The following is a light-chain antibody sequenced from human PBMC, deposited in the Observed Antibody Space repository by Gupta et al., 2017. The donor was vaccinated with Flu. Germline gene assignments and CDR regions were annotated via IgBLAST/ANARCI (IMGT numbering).Light chain of an antibody. CDR3: QHYGSSPPIFT. Sequence: DIVLTQSDGTPCLPPSPIATHSCRPSPIVSTSYLACYQQNPGQAPTLLSYGASSRATGIPDRVSGSGSGTDFTLTISRLPPEDFAVSYCQHYGSSPPIFTFGPGTKVDIK. CDR2: GAS. V-gene: IGKV3-20*01. J-gene: IGKJ3*01. CDR1: PIVSTSY.